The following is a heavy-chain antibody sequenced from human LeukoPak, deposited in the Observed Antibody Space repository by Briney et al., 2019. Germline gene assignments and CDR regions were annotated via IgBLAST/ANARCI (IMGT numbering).Heavy chain of an antibody. CDR2: ISSGGSTI. V-gene: IGHV3-48*03. CDR1: GFTFSSYE. D-gene: IGHD2-15*01. J-gene: IGHJ4*02. Sequence: GGSLRLSCAASGFTFSSYEMNWVRQAPGKGLEWVSYISSGGSTIYYADSVKGRFTISRDNANNSLYLQMNSLRAEDTAVYYCASLLALDYWGQGTLVTVSS. CDR3: ASLLALDY.